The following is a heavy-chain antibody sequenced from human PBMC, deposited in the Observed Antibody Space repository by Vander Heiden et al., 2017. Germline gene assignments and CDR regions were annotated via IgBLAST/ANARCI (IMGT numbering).Heavy chain of an antibody. CDR1: GFTFSSYS. CDR3: ARDSVLQLWSFDY. D-gene: IGHD5-18*01. V-gene: IGHV3-21*01. Sequence: EVQLVESGGGLVKPGGSLRLSCAASGFTFSSYSMNWVRQAPGKGLEWVSSISSSSSYIYYADSVKGRFTISRDNAKNSLYLQMNSLRAEDTAVYYCARDSVLQLWSFDYWGQGTLVTVSS. J-gene: IGHJ4*02. CDR2: ISSSSSYI.